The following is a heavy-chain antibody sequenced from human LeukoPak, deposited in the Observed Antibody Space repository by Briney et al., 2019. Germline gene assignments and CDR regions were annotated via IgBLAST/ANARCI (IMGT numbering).Heavy chain of an antibody. V-gene: IGHV1-2*02. CDR3: ARDLRSSIAAAGRFNY. CDR2: INPNSGGT. D-gene: IGHD6-13*01. CDR1: GYTFTGYY. Sequence: ASVKVSCKASGYTFTGYYLYWVRLAPRQGLEWMGLINPNSGGTNYAQKSQGRVTMTRDTSISTAYMELSRLRSDDTAVYYCARDLRSSIAAAGRFNYWGQGTLVAVSS. J-gene: IGHJ4*02.